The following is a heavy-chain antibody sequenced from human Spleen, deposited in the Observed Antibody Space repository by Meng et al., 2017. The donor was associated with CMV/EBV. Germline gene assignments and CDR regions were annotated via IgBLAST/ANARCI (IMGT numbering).Heavy chain of an antibody. V-gene: IGHV4-59*01. D-gene: IGHD2-2*01. CDR2: IYYSGST. CDR1: GGSISSYY. Sequence: GSLRLSCTVSGGSISSYYWSWIRQPPGKGLEWIGYIYYSGSTNYNPSLKSRVTISVDTSKNQFSLKLSSVTAADTAVYYCARVGFYCSSTSCYPNWFDPWGQGTLVTVSS. CDR3: ARVGFYCSSTSCYPNWFDP. J-gene: IGHJ5*02.